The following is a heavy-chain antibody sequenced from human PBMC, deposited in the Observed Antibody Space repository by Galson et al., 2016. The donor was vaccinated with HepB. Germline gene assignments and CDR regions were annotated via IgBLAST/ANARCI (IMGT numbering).Heavy chain of an antibody. D-gene: IGHD5-12*01. J-gene: IGHJ4*02. Sequence: SLRLSCAASEFTFSNYGMHWVRQAPGKGLEWVAVIWYDETNKYYTDSVKGRFTISRDNSKNRLYLQMNSLRAEDTALYHCARGGDIVATLDYWGQGTQVIVSS. CDR3: ARGGDIVATLDY. CDR2: IWYDETNK. CDR1: EFTFSNYG. V-gene: IGHV3-33*01.